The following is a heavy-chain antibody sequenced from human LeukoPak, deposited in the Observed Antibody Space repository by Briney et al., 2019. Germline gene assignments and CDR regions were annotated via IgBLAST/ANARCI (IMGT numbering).Heavy chain of an antibody. CDR3: AKDMHCSSTSCHRGFDY. Sequence: PGGSLRLSCAASGFTFSSYGMHWVRQAPGKGLELVAFIRYDGSNKYYADSVKGRFTISRDNSKNTLYLQMNSLRAEDTAVYYCAKDMHCSSTSCHRGFDYWGQGTLVTVSS. CDR2: IRYDGSNK. J-gene: IGHJ4*02. V-gene: IGHV3-30*02. D-gene: IGHD2-2*01. CDR1: GFTFSSYG.